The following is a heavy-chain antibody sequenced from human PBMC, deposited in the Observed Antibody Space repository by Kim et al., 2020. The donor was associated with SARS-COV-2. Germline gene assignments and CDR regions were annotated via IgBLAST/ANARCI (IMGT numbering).Heavy chain of an antibody. CDR1: GFTFSHYA. J-gene: IGHJ4*02. CDR2: MSYDGSNK. CDR3: GRGGDRNEVLVDN. D-gene: IGHD7-27*01. Sequence: GGSLRLSCVASGFTFSHYAMHWVRQAPGKGLEWVAGMSYDGSNKYYPDSLKGRFTISRDNSENTLYLETKSPRPDDTAVYYCGRGGDRNEVLVDNWGQGTLVTVSS. V-gene: IGHV3-30*04.